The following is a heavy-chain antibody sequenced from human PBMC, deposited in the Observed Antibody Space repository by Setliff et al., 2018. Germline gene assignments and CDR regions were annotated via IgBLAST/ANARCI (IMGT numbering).Heavy chain of an antibody. D-gene: IGHD6-6*01. V-gene: IGHV1-18*01. CDR1: GSPFNTYD. Sequence: ASVKVSCKAAGSPFNTYDINWVRQAPGQGLEWLGRIDLYNAGTTYAEKMETKVTMNVDTSSNIGYMELRSLTSDDTGIYFCAMSSWPGRPNDFDLWGQGTEVTVSS. CDR3: AMSSWPGRPNDFDL. CDR2: IDLYNAGT. J-gene: IGHJ3*01.